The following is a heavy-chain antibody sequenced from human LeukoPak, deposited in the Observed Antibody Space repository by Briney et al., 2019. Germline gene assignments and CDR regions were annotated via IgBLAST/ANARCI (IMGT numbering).Heavy chain of an antibody. D-gene: IGHD3-3*01. CDR2: MNPHSGNT. V-gene: IGHV1-8*01. CDR1: GYTFTSYD. J-gene: IGHJ5*02. CDR3: ARKDYDFWSEYMFYNWFDP. Sequence: ASVKVSCKTSGYTFTSYDINWVRQAPGQGLEWMGWMNPHSGNTAYAQKFQGRVTMTRNTSISTAYMELSSLRSDDTAVYYCARKDYDFWSEYMFYNWFDPWGQGTLVTVSS.